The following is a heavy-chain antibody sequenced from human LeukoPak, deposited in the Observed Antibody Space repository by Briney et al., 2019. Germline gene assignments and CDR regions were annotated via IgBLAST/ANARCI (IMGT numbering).Heavy chain of an antibody. V-gene: IGHV3-48*03. J-gene: IGHJ4*02. Sequence: GGSLRLSCAASGFTFSSYAMNWVRQAPGKGLEWVSYISSSGSTIYYADSVKGRFTISRDNAKNSLYLQMDSLRAEDTAVYYCARDHGGSPGRVGYFDYWGQGTLVTVSS. D-gene: IGHD1-26*01. CDR3: ARDHGGSPGRVGYFDY. CDR1: GFTFSSYA. CDR2: ISSSGSTI.